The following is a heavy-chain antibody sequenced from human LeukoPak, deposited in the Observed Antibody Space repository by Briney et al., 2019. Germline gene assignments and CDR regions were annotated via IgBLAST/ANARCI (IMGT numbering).Heavy chain of an antibody. D-gene: IGHD6-6*01. CDR2: INPNSGGT. V-gene: IGHV1-2*04. CDR3: ARGTLEYSSSRYYYYYMDV. CDR1: GYTFTGYY. Sequence: ASVKVSCKASGYTFTGYYMHWVRQAPGQGLEWMGWINPNSGGTNYAQKFQGWVTMTRDTSISTAYMELSRLRSDDTAVYYCARGTLEYSSSRYYYYYMDVWGKGTTVTVSS. J-gene: IGHJ6*03.